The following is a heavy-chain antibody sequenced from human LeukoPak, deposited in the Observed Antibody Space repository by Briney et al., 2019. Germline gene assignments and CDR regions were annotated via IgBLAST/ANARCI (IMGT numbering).Heavy chain of an antibody. CDR1: GFTFSSYA. Sequence: GGSLRLSCEASGFTFSSYAMTWVRQAPGKGLEWVSEISGSGESTYYGDSVKGRFTISRDNSKNTLYLQMNSLRAGDTAIYYCAREHWDFDYWGQGTLVTVSS. CDR3: AREHWDFDY. J-gene: IGHJ4*02. D-gene: IGHD7-27*01. V-gene: IGHV3-23*01. CDR2: ISGSGEST.